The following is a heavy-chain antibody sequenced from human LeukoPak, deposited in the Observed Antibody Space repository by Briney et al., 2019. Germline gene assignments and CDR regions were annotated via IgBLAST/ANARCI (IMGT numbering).Heavy chain of an antibody. CDR1: GFTFSSYA. D-gene: IGHD3-3*01. V-gene: IGHV3-23*01. J-gene: IGHJ4*02. CDR2: ISGSGGGS. CDR3: ARDKYRVTTDSFDY. Sequence: GGSLRLSCAASGFTFSSYAMTWVRQAPGKGLEWVSGISGSGGGSYNADSVQGRFTISRDNSKNSLYLQMNSLRDEDTAVYYCARDKYRVTTDSFDYWGQGTLVTVSS.